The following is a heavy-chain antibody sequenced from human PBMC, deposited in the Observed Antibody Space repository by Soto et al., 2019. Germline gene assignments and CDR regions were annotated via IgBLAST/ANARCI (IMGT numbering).Heavy chain of an antibody. CDR3: ARPITSPDHLDI. CDR1: GYTFTSYG. J-gene: IGHJ3*02. V-gene: IGHV1-18*01. D-gene: IGHD1-20*01. Sequence: QVQLVQSGAEVKKPGASVKVSCKASGYTFTSYGISWVRQAPGQGLEWMGWISINNGNTDYAQKLQGRVTMTTDTSTSTAYMELRRLRSDGTAVYYCARPITSPDHLDIWGQGTMVTVSS. CDR2: ISINNGNT.